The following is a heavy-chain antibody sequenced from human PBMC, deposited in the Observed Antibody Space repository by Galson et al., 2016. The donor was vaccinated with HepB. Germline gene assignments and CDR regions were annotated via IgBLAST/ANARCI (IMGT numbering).Heavy chain of an antibody. Sequence: SLRLSCAASGFTFDDYAMHWVRQVSGRGLEWVSGVTWNSENIGYADSVKGRFTISRDNSKNTLYLQMNSLRVEDTAVYYCAKGVSTMRTYNWFDPWGQGTLVTVSS. V-gene: IGHV3-9*01. J-gene: IGHJ5*02. CDR2: VTWNSENI. CDR3: AKGVSTMRTYNWFDP. D-gene: IGHD5/OR15-5a*01. CDR1: GFTFDDYA.